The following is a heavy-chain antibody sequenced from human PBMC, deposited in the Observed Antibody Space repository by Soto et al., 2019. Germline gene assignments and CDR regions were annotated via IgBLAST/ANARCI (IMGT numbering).Heavy chain of an antibody. CDR3: VRVDIVATKDVYYYYGMDV. D-gene: IGHD5-12*01. CDR2: ISADTRNT. Sequence: QVQLVQSGAEVKKPGASVKVSCKASGYTFTSYGISWVRQAPGQGLEWMGWISADTRNTNYAQKLQGRVTMTTDTPPSTAYMDLRSLRSDDTAVYYCVRVDIVATKDVYYYYGMDVWGQGTTVTVSS. J-gene: IGHJ6*02. V-gene: IGHV1-18*01. CDR1: GYTFTSYG.